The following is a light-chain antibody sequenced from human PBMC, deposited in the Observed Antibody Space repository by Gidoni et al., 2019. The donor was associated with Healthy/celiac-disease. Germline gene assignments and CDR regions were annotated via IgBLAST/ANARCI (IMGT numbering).Light chain of an antibody. CDR2: AAS. CDR3: QQGYSTPRT. J-gene: IGKJ1*01. V-gene: IGKV1-39*01. CDR1: QSISSY. Sequence: DIQLTQSPSSLSASVGDRVTITCRASQSISSYLNWYQPKPGKAPKLLIYAASSLQSGVPSRFSGRGSGTDFTLTISSLQPEDFATYYCQQGYSTPRTFGQGTKVEIK.